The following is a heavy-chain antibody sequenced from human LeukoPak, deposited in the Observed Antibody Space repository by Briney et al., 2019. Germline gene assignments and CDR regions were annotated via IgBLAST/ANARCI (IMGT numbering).Heavy chain of an antibody. CDR3: ARSGGSGGVPGFKYYFDY. CDR1: GFTFSSYW. Sequence: GGSLRLSCAASGFTFSSYWMSWVRQAPGKGLEGVANIKQDGSEKYYVDSVKGRFTISRDNAKNSLYLQMNSLRAEDTAVYYCARSGGSGGVPGFKYYFDYWGQGTLVTVSS. D-gene: IGHD2-15*01. J-gene: IGHJ4*02. V-gene: IGHV3-7*01. CDR2: IKQDGSEK.